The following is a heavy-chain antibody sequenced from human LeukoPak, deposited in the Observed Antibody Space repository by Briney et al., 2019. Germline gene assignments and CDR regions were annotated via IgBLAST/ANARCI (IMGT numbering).Heavy chain of an antibody. CDR1: GFISSSYR. CDR2: ISYDGTKK. V-gene: IGHV3-30*01. D-gene: IGHD1-26*01. J-gene: IGHJ4*02. Sequence: PGGSLRLSCAASGFISSSYRMVWIRQAPGKGLEWVALISYDGTKKYYGDSVKGRFTISRDNPKSTLSLQMNSLTTEDTAVYFCAREAGATEYFDSWGQGSLVTVSS. CDR3: AREAGATEYFDS.